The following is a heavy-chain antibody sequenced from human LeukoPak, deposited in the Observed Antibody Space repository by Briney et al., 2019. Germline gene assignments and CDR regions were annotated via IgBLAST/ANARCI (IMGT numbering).Heavy chain of an antibody. D-gene: IGHD3-22*01. CDR3: ARSSGYYYRGTLDY. V-gene: IGHV3-30*02. Sequence: GGSLRLSCAASGFTFSSYGMHWVRQAPGKGLEWVAFIRYDGSNKYYADSVKGRFTISRDNSKNTLYLQMNSLRAEDTAVYYCARSSGYYYRGTLDYWGQGTLVTVSS. CDR1: GFTFSSYG. J-gene: IGHJ4*02. CDR2: IRYDGSNK.